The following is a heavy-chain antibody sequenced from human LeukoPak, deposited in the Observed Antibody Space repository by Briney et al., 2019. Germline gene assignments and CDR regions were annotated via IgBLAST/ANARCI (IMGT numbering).Heavy chain of an antibody. D-gene: IGHD6-13*01. CDR1: GYTFTIYG. CDR3: ARDLSDIAAAGRESLWFDR. J-gene: IGHJ5*02. V-gene: IGHV1-18*01. Sequence: ASGTVSFTGSGYTFTIYGISGVRQARGQGLEGVGWISAYNRNTNYAQKLQSRVTIPTDPSTSPAYMEPRSLRSDDPAVYSCARDLSDIAAAGRESLWFDRWGQGPLVTLPS. CDR2: ISAYNRNT.